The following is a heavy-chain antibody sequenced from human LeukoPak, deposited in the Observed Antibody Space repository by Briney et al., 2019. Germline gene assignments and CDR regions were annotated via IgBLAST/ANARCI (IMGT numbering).Heavy chain of an antibody. D-gene: IGHD6-6*01. V-gene: IGHV6-1*01. CDR3: AREPGYSSSLHCYYYGMDV. Sequence: SQTLSLTCAISGDIVSSNSAAWNWIRQSPSRGLEWLGRTYYRSKWYNDYAVSVKSRITINPDTSKNQFSLQLNSVTPEDTAVYYCAREPGYSSSLHCYYYGMDVWGQGTTVTVSS. J-gene: IGHJ6*02. CDR1: GDIVSSNSAA. CDR2: TYYRSKWYN.